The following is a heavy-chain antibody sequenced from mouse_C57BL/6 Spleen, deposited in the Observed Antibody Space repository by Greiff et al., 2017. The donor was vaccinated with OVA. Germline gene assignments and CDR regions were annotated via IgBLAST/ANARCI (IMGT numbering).Heavy chain of an antibody. V-gene: IGHV5-6*02. CDR2: ISSGGSYT. CDR1: GFTFSSYG. CDR3: ARGWDHYFDY. D-gene: IGHD4-1*01. J-gene: IGHJ2*01. Sequence: DVMLVESGGDLVKPGGSLKLSCAASGFTFSSYGMSWVRQTPDKRLEWVATISSGGSYTYYPDSVKGRFTISRDNAKNTLYLQMSSLKSEDTAMYYCARGWDHYFDYWGQGTTLTVSS.